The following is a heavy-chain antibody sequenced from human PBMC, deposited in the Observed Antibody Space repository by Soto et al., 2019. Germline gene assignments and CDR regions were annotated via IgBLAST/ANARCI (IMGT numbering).Heavy chain of an antibody. CDR3: VKDVWGI. Sequence: GVSLRLSCAASGFAFHGYTINWVRQAPGRGLEWVSSISGSGSFIYYADSVWGRFTVSRDNAKNTLFLQMNSLRAEDTAIYYRVKDVWGIWGQGTRVTVSP. J-gene: IGHJ4*02. CDR1: GFAFHGYT. CDR2: ISGSGSFI. D-gene: IGHD7-27*01. V-gene: IGHV3-21*04.